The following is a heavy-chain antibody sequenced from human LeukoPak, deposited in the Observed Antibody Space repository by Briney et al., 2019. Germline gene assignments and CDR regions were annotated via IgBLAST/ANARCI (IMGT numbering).Heavy chain of an antibody. Sequence: GGSLRLSCAASGFTFSSHEMNWVRQAPGQGLEWVSYISTSGSRIYHADSVKGRFTISRDNAKNSLYLQMNSLRAEDTAVYYCARGPSSSLDYWGQGTLVTVSS. V-gene: IGHV3-48*03. D-gene: IGHD6-13*01. CDR1: GFTFSSHE. CDR3: ARGPSSSLDY. J-gene: IGHJ4*02. CDR2: ISTSGSRI.